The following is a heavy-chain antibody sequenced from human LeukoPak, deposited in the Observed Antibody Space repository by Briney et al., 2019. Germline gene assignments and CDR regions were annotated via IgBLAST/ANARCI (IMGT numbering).Heavy chain of an antibody. D-gene: IGHD3-10*01. CDR3: ARKLWFGDTGLLDAFDI. V-gene: IGHV4-38-2*01. Sequence: SETLSLTCAVSGYSISSGYYWGRIRQPPGKGLEWIGSIYHSGSTYYNPSLKSRVTISVDTSKNQFSLKLSSVTAADTAVYYCARKLWFGDTGLLDAFDIWGQGTMVTVSS. CDR1: GYSISSGYY. J-gene: IGHJ3*02. CDR2: IYHSGST.